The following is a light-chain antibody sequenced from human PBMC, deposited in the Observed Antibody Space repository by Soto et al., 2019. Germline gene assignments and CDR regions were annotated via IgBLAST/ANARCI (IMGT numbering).Light chain of an antibody. CDR3: MQTLQTPWT. CDR1: QSLLLSSGNNY. CDR2: LGS. J-gene: IGKJ1*01. V-gene: IGKV2-28*01. Sequence: DMVMTQSPLSLPVTPGESASISCRSMQSLLLSSGNNYLDWYLQKPGQSLQLLIYLGSNRASGVPDRFSGSGSGTDFTLKISRVEAEDVGIYYCMQTLQTPWTFGQGTKVDIK.